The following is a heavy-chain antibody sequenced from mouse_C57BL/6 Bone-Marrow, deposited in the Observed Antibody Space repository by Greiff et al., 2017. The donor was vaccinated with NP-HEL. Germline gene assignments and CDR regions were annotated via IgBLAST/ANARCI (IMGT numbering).Heavy chain of an antibody. V-gene: IGHV2-5*01. CDR3: ARFITTVVATSYYAMDY. CDR1: GFSLTSYG. Sequence: VQLQQSGPGLVQPSQCLSITCTVSGFSLTSYGVHWVRQSPGKGLEWLGVIWRGGSTDYNAAFMSRLSITKDNSKSQVFFKMNSLQADDTAIYYCARFITTVVATSYYAMDYWGQGTSVTVSS. J-gene: IGHJ4*01. D-gene: IGHD1-1*01. CDR2: IWRGGST.